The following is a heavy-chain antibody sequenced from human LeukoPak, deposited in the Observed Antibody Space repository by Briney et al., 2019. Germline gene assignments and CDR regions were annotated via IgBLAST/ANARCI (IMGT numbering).Heavy chain of an antibody. Sequence: GGSLRLSGVASGFTFSSYSMSWVRQAPGKGLEWVAVLRYDGSNKYYADSVKGRFTISRDNSKNTLYLQMNSLRAEDTAVYYCARDHSSGWYSDYFDYWGQGTLVTVSS. CDR2: LRYDGSNK. J-gene: IGHJ4*02. V-gene: IGHV3-33*08. D-gene: IGHD6-19*01. CDR3: ARDHSSGWYSDYFDY. CDR1: GFTFSSYS.